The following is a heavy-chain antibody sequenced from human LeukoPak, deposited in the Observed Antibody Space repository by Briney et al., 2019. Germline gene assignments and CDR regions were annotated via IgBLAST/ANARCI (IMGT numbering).Heavy chain of an antibody. CDR2: IYHSGST. J-gene: IGHJ4*02. D-gene: IGHD3-22*01. Sequence: SETLSLTCIVSGGSISSSIYYWAWVRQPPGKGLEWIGSIYHSGSTYYNPSLKSRVTISIDTSKNQFSLKLRSVTAADTAVYYCAGKYYYDPSGYFYVDYWGQGTLATVSS. V-gene: IGHV4-39*07. CDR3: AGKYYYDPSGYFYVDY. CDR1: GGSISSSIYY.